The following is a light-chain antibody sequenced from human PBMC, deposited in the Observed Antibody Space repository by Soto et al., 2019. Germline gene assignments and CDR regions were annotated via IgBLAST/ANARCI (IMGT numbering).Light chain of an antibody. V-gene: IGKV3-20*01. CDR2: GAS. J-gene: IGKJ1*01. Sequence: EIVLTQSPGTLSLSPGERATLSCRASQSVSISYLAWYQQKPGQAPRLLIYGASSRATGIPDRFSGSGSGTDFTLTISRLEPEDFEVYYCQQYGSSPGTFGQGTKVEIK. CDR3: QQYGSSPGT. CDR1: QSVSISY.